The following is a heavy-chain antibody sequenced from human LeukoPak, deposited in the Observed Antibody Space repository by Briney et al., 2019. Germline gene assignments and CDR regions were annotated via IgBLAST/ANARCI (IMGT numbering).Heavy chain of an antibody. Sequence: GGSLRLSFTASGFTFSSYWMHWVRQVPGKGLVWVSRINSAGISTNYADSVKGRFTISRDNAKNTLYLQMNSLRAEDTAIYYCARDIAAAVDYWGQGTLVTVSS. CDR1: GFTFSSYW. V-gene: IGHV3-74*01. J-gene: IGHJ4*02. D-gene: IGHD6-13*01. CDR3: ARDIAAAVDY. CDR2: INSAGIST.